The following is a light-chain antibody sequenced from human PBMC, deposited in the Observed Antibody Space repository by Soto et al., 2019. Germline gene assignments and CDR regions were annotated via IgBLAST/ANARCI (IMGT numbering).Light chain of an antibody. CDR3: QQYTHWPTLT. CDR2: DAS. V-gene: IGKV3D-15*01. Sequence: EIVWTQSPDTLSVSPGERATLYCRASQSISRTLAWYQQKSCQPHRLLIYDASTRATGFPARFSGSGSGTEFTLTISSLQSEDFAVYYCQQYTHWPTLTVGGLTKVDIK. J-gene: IGKJ4*01. CDR1: QSISRT.